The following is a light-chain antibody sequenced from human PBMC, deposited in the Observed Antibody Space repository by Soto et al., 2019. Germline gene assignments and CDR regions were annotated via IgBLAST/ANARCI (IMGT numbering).Light chain of an antibody. Sequence: EIVLTQSPATLYMSPGERATLSCRAGQSVSSKLAWYQQKPGQAPRLLIFGASTRATGVPARFSGSGSGTEFTLTISSLQSEDFAVYFCQQYNNWPPFTFGQGTKLEIK. V-gene: IGKV3-15*01. CDR3: QQYNNWPPFT. CDR1: QSVSSK. J-gene: IGKJ2*01. CDR2: GAS.